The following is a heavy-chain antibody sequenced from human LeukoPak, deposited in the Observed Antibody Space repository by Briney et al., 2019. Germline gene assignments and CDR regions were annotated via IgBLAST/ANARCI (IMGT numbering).Heavy chain of an antibody. J-gene: IGHJ6*03. CDR1: GFTFSNYA. V-gene: IGHV3-23*01. CDR3: AKGLKTTVGPYKGYHYYMDV. Sequence: GGSLRLSCAASGFTFSNYAMSWVRQAPGKGLEWVSTINDRGIATYYADSVKGRFTISRDNSKNTLSLQVSSLKAEDTAIYYCAKGLKTTVGPYKGYHYYMDVWGKGTTVTVSS. CDR2: INDRGIAT. D-gene: IGHD1-1*01.